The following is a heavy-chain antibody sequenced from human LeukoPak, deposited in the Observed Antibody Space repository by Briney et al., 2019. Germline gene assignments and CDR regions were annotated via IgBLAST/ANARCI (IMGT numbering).Heavy chain of an antibody. CDR3: ARGVVRLDF. J-gene: IGHJ4*02. CDR1: GFTFSSYE. D-gene: IGHD2-21*01. CDR2: ITSSGRTI. Sequence: GGSLRLSCAASGFTFSSYEMNWVRQAPGKGLEWVSYITSSGRTIYYADPVKGRFTISRGNAKNSLCLQMNSLRDDDTAVYYCARGVVRLDFWGQGTLVTVSS. V-gene: IGHV3-48*03.